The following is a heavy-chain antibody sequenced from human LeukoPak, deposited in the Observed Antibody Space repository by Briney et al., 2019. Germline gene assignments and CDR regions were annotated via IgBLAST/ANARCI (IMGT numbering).Heavy chain of an antibody. Sequence: ICCICGGYIISSYWNGSGRHMPPERVEWRGINNHGSSDTNYSPSFQGQVTISADKSISTAYLQWSSLKASDTAMYYWARRGYYDSSGYFDYRGEGALVTVS. CDR1: GYIISSYW. V-gene: IGHV5-51*01. CDR2: NNHGSSDT. D-gene: IGHD3-22*01. J-gene: IGHJ4*02. CDR3: ARRGYYDSSGYFDY.